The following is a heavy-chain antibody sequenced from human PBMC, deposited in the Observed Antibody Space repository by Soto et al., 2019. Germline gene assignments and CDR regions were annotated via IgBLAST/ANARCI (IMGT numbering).Heavy chain of an antibody. CDR1: GYTFTSYG. J-gene: IGHJ4*02. CDR3: AREGPRYCSSTSCYGDPEKYYFDY. V-gene: IGHV1-18*01. Sequence: ASVKVSCKASGYTFTSYGISWVRQAPGRGLEWMGWISAYNGNTNYAQKLQGRVTMTTDTSTSTAYMELRSLRSDDTAVYYCAREGPRYCSSTSCYGDPEKYYFDYWGQGTLVTVSS. D-gene: IGHD2-2*01. CDR2: ISAYNGNT.